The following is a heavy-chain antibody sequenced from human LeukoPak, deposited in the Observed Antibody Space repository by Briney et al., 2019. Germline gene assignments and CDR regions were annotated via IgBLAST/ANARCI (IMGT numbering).Heavy chain of an antibody. CDR2: IYYSGST. Sequence: PGGSLRLSCAASGFTFSNYEMNWIRQAPGKGLEWIGSIYYSGSTYYNPSLKSRVTISVDTSKNQFSLKLSSVTAADTAVYYCARAPPGNVDYWGQGTLVTVSS. CDR3: ARAPPGNVDY. CDR1: GFTFSNYE. D-gene: IGHD1-1*01. J-gene: IGHJ4*02. V-gene: IGHV4-39*07.